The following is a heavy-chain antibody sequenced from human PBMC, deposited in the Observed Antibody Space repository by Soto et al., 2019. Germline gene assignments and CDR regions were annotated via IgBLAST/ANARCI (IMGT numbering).Heavy chain of an antibody. V-gene: IGHV4-39*01. CDR1: GGSLSSNIYY. CDR2: IHYSGST. CDR3: ASQHYYDSSGYYVVY. D-gene: IGHD3-22*01. J-gene: IGHJ4*02. Sequence: SETLSLTCTVSGGSLSSNIYYWGWIRQPPGKGLEWIGNIHYSGSTYYDSSLQSRVTISIDTSKNQFSLKLSSVTATDTAVYYCASQHYYDSSGYYVVYWRQGTLVTVSS.